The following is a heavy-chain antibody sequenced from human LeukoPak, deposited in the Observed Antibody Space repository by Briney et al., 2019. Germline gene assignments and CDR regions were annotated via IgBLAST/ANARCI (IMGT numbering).Heavy chain of an antibody. D-gene: IGHD3-22*01. CDR1: GYTFTSYG. Sequence: ASVKVSCKASGYTFTSYGISWVRQAPGQGLEWMGWISAYNGNTNYAQKFQGRVTITADKSTSTAYMELSSLRSEDTAVYYCARGLPVPYYYDSSGYTEYFQHWGQGTLVTVSS. V-gene: IGHV1-18*01. J-gene: IGHJ1*01. CDR3: ARGLPVPYYYDSSGYTEYFQH. CDR2: ISAYNGNT.